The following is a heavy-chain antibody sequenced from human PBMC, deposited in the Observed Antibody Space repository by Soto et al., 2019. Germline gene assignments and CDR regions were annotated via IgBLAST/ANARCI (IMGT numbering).Heavy chain of an antibody. V-gene: IGHV3-30*18. Sequence: VQLVESGGGVVQPGRSLTLSCAASGDSGFSFSSYGFHWVRQAPGKGTEWVAVISYDGTIRHFAESVKGRFTVSRDNAMLTVDLQMNSLRPEDTAVYYCAKDRMVTSNFYGMDVWGQGTTVTVSS. CDR3: AKDRMVTSNFYGMDV. J-gene: IGHJ6*02. CDR1: GDSGFSFSSYG. D-gene: IGHD2-8*01. CDR2: ISYDGTIR.